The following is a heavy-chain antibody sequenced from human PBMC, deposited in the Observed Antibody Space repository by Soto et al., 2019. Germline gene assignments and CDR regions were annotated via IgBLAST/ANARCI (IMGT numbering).Heavy chain of an antibody. CDR2: IYYSGST. CDR3: ACGIAAAGFYY. V-gene: IGHV4-31*03. J-gene: IGHJ4*02. D-gene: IGHD6-13*01. Sequence: QVQLQESGQGLVKPSQTLSLTCTVSGGSISSGGYYWSWIRQHPGKGLEWFGCIYYSGSTYYNPSLKIRVTISVDTSNNHFSLKLSSVTAADTAVYYCACGIAAAGFYYWCQVTLVTVSS. CDR1: GGSISSGGYY.